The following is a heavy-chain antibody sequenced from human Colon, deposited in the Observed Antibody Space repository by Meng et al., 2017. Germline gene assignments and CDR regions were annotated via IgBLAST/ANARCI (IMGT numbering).Heavy chain of an antibody. J-gene: IGHJ4*02. CDR3: ARDHGYSYGLPLDY. CDR1: GDSVSSNTAA. Sequence: QVQLQPSGPGLVKPSQTLARSCVISGDSVSSNTAAWNWIRQSPSRGLEWLGRTYYRSKWYNEYAVSVKSRMTFNADTSKNQVSLQVNSVTPEGTAVYYCARDHGYSYGLPLDYWGQGILVTVSS. D-gene: IGHD5-18*01. V-gene: IGHV6-1*01. CDR2: TYYRSKWYN.